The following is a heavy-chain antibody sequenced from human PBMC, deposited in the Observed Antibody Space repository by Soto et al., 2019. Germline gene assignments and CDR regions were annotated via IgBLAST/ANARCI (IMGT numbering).Heavy chain of an antibody. CDR3: ARGEAEALQANYDAYYMDV. V-gene: IGHV3-66*01. D-gene: IGHD3-3*01. CDR1: GFTVSSNY. J-gene: IGHJ6*03. Sequence: GGSLRLSCAASGFTVSSNYMSWVRQAPGKGLEWVSVIYSGGSTYYADSMKGRFTISRDNSKNTLYLQMNSLRAEDTAVYYCARGEAEALQANYDAYYMDVWGKGTTVTVSS. CDR2: IYSGGST.